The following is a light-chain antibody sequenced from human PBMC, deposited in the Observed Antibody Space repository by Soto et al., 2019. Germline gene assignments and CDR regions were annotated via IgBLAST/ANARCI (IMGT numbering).Light chain of an antibody. CDR2: GAS. CDR1: QTISSN. V-gene: IGKV3-15*01. Sequence: EIVMTQSPATLSVSPGDSATLSCRASQTISSNLAWYQQRPGQAPRLLIHGASTRATDVPARFSGSGSGTEFTLTISSLQSEDFAVYYCQQYHNWPPQYTFGQGTKLQIK. CDR3: QQYHNWPPQYT. J-gene: IGKJ2*01.